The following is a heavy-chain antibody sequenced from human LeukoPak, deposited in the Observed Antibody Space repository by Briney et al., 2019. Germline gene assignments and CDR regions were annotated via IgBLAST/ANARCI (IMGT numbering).Heavy chain of an antibody. V-gene: IGHV3-23*01. CDR3: ASAGRRVSPDSYFDY. CDR1: GFTFSSYA. Sequence: GGCLRLSCAASGFTFSSYAMSWVRQAPGKGLEWVSGIIGSGGSTYYADSVKGRFTISRDNSKNRLYLQIKNLRAEDTAVYYCASAGRRVSPDSYFDYWGQGTLVTLSS. CDR2: IIGSGGST. J-gene: IGHJ4*02.